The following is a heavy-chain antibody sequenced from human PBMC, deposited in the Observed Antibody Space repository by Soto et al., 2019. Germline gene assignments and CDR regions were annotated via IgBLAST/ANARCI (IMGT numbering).Heavy chain of an antibody. D-gene: IGHD3-22*01. Sequence: QVQLVQSGAEVKKPGSSVKVSCKASGGTFSSYAISWVRQAPGQGLEWMGGIIPIFGTANYAQKFQGRVTITXXEXTXXAYMELSSLRSADTAVYYCARAPGDYYDSSGLLDYWGQGTLVTVSS. CDR2: IIPIFGTA. CDR1: GGTFSSYA. CDR3: ARAPGDYYDSSGLLDY. J-gene: IGHJ4*02. V-gene: IGHV1-69*05.